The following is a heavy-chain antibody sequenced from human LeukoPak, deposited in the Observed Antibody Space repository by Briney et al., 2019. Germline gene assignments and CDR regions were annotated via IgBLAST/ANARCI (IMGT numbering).Heavy chain of an antibody. CDR1: GFTFSKYY. V-gene: IGHV3-74*03. Sequence: GGSLRLSCAASGFTFSKYYMHWVRHAPGKGLVWVSRINRDGDGTKYSDSVKGRFTIGRDNARNTVYLQMNSLRAEDTGVYHRVGDLDFRIGYWGQGTLVTVSS. D-gene: IGHD3/OR15-3a*01. J-gene: IGHJ4*02. CDR2: INRDGDGT. CDR3: VGDLDFRIGY.